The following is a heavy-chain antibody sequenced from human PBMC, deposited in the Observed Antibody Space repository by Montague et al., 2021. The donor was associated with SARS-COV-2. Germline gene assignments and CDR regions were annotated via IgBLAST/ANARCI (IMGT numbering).Heavy chain of an antibody. CDR2: IYYSGST. CDR3: ARVVLMVLSYRGWFDP. V-gene: IGHV4-39*01. CDR1: GGSISSSSYH. J-gene: IGHJ5*02. D-gene: IGHD2-8*01. Sequence: SETLSLTCTVSGGSISSSSYHWGWIRQPPGKGLEWIGIIYYSGSTYYNPSLKSRVTISVDTSKNQFSLKLSSVTAADAAVYYCARVVLMVLSYRGWFDPWGQGTLVTVSS.